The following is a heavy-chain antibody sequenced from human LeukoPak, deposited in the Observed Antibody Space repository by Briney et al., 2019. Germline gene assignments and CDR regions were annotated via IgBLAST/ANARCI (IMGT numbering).Heavy chain of an antibody. CDR2: MYPSGST. CDR1: GGSISSSNW. Sequence: SETLSLTCAVSGGSISSSNWWSWVRQPPGQGLEWIGEMYPSGSTNYNPSLKSRVTISVDTSKNQFSLKLSSVTAADTAVYYCARGGPYYEGAWAFDIWGQGTMVTVSS. J-gene: IGHJ3*02. CDR3: ARGGPYYEGAWAFDI. D-gene: IGHD3-22*01. V-gene: IGHV4-4*02.